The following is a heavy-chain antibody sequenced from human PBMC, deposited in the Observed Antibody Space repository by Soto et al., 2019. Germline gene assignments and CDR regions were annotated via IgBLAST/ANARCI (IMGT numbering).Heavy chain of an antibody. CDR1: GYTFTSSG. J-gene: IGHJ4*02. Sequence: ASVKVSCKASGYTFTSSGISWVRQAPGQGPEWMGWISTYNGDTNYAQKFQGRLTMTTDTSTSTAYMDLRSLRSDDRAGYYCARTVAGYFDSWGQGTLVTVSS. CDR2: ISTYNGDT. CDR3: ARTVAGYFDS. D-gene: IGHD6-19*01. V-gene: IGHV1-18*04.